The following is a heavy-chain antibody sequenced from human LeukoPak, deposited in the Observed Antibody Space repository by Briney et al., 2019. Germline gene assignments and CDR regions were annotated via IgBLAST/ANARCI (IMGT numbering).Heavy chain of an antibody. V-gene: IGHV3-9*01. J-gene: IGHJ4*02. CDR1: GFTFDDYA. CDR2: ISWNSGSI. CDR3: AKDMGGELPRPTFDY. Sequence: GGSPRLSCAASGFTFDDYAMHWVRQAPGKGLEWVSGISWNSGSIGYADSVKGRFTISRDNAKNSLYLQMNSLRAEDTALYYCAKDMGGELPRPTFDYWGQGTLVTVSS. D-gene: IGHD3-16*01.